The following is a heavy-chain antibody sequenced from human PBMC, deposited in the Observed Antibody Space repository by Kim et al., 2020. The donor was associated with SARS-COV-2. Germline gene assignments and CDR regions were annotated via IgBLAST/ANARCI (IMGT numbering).Heavy chain of an antibody. CDR3: AKDLGASR. Sequence: GGSTYYADSVKGRFTISRDNSKNTLYLQMNSLRAEDTAVYYCAKDLGASRWGQGTLVTVSS. D-gene: IGHD1-26*01. J-gene: IGHJ4*02. CDR2: GGST. V-gene: IGHV3-23*01.